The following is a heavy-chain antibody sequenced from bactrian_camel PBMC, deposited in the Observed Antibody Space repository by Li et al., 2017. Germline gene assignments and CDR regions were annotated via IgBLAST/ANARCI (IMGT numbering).Heavy chain of an antibody. V-gene: IGHV3S59*01. Sequence: EVQLVESGGGSVQAGGSLRLSCAASGYTSSTYCMGWFRQAPRNERERVAVIGTSGGGTYYADSVKGRFTITLDNANNTLYLQMNSLKPEDTAIYYCALTPSPCVTGFKTVYRYWGQGTQVTVS. J-gene: IGHJ4*01. CDR1: GYTSSTYC. CDR3: ALTPSPCVTGFKTVYRY. D-gene: IGHD8*01. CDR2: IGTSGGGT.